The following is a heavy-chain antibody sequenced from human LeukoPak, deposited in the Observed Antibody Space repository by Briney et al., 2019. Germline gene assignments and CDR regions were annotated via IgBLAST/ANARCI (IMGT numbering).Heavy chain of an antibody. Sequence: ASVKVSCKASGYIFTDYYMHWMRQAPGQGLEWMGWINPDRDGAIYAQKFQGRVTMTKDTSISTAYMDLTSLRSDDTAVYYCARGPVRAYCAGGSCYSMDLEYWGQGTLVTVYS. V-gene: IGHV1-2*02. J-gene: IGHJ4*02. D-gene: IGHD2-15*01. CDR2: INPDRDGA. CDR1: GYIFTDYY. CDR3: ARGPVRAYCAGGSCYSMDLEY.